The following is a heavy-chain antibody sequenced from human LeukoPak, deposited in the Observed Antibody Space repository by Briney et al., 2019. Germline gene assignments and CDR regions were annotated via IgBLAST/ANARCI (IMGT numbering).Heavy chain of an antibody. J-gene: IGHJ4*02. D-gene: IGHD6-19*01. Sequence: GGSLRLSCAASGFTFSSYSMNWVRQAPGKGLEWVSYISSSSSTIYYADSVKGRFTISRDNAKNSLYLQMNSLRAEDTAVYYCARLGAPMAGTYYFDYWGQGTLVTVSS. CDR1: GFTFSSYS. V-gene: IGHV3-48*04. CDR3: ARLGAPMAGTYYFDY. CDR2: ISSSSSTI.